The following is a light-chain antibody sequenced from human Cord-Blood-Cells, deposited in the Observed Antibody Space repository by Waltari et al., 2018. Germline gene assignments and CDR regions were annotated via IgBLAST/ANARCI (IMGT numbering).Light chain of an antibody. V-gene: IGKV4-1*01. CDR1: QSVLYSSNNKNY. Sequence: DIVMTQSPDSLAVSLVERATINGKSSQSVLYSSNNKNYLAWYQQKPGPPPKVLIYWASTRESGVPDRFSGRGSGTDFALTISSLQAEDVAVYYCQQYYSTPFTSGPGTKVDIK. CDR3: QQYYSTPFT. CDR2: WAS. J-gene: IGKJ3*01.